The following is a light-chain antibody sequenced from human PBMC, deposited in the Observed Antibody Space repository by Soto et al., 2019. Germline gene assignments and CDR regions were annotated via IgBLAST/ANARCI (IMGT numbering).Light chain of an antibody. CDR3: QQYNDGPPSYT. V-gene: IGKV3-15*01. J-gene: IGKJ2*01. Sequence: EIVMTQSPATLSVSPGERATLSCRASQSVSTNLAWYQQKPGQAPRLLMYGASTRATGVPARFTGSGSGTEFTLTISSLQSEDFAVDFCQQYNDGPPSYTFGQGTKLEI. CDR1: QSVSTN. CDR2: GAS.